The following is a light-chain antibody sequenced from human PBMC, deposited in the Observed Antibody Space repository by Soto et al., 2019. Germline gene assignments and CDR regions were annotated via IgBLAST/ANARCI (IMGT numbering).Light chain of an antibody. Sequence: QSVLTQPPSVSGAPGQRVTISCTGSSSNIGAGYDVHWYQQLPGTAPKLLIHGNINRPSGVPDRFSGSKSGTSASLAITGLQAEDEADYFCQSYDSSLSDSRVFGGGTKLTVL. CDR2: GNI. V-gene: IGLV1-40*01. J-gene: IGLJ2*01. CDR1: SSNIGAGYD. CDR3: QSYDSSLSDSRV.